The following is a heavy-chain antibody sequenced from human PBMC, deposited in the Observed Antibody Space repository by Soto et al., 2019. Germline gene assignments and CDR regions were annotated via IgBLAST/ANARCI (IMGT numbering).Heavy chain of an antibody. CDR1: GYTFTSYG. CDR3: ARETLCMDV. J-gene: IGHJ6*02. CDR2: ISAYNGST. V-gene: IGHV1-18*01. Sequence: ASVKVSCKASGYTFTSYGISCVRQAPGQGLEWMGWISAYNGSTSYAQKFQGRVTRTRDTSTSTVYMELSSLRSEDTAVYYCARETLCMDVWGQGTTVNVSS.